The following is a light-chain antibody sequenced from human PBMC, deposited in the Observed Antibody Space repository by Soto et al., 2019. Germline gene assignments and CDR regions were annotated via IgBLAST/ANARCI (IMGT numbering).Light chain of an antibody. V-gene: IGLV1-51*02. CDR3: GTWDSSLSAGV. CDR1: SSNIRNNY. CDR2: ENN. J-gene: IGLJ3*02. Sequence: QAVLTQPPSVSAAPGQKVTISCSGSSSNIRNNYLSWYQQLPGTAPKLLIYENNKRPSGIPDRFSGSKSGTSATLGITGLQTGDEADYYCGTWDSSLSAGVFGEGTKVTVL.